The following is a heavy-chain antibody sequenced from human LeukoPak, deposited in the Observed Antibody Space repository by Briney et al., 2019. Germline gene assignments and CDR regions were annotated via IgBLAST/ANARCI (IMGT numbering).Heavy chain of an antibody. D-gene: IGHD4-11*01. Sequence: PGGSLRLSCAASGFTFSSYSMSWVRQAPGKGLEWVSSISSSSSYIYYADSVKGRFTISRDNAKNSLYLQMNSLRAEDTAVYYCAREITTTVTCDYWGQGTLVTVSS. J-gene: IGHJ4*02. V-gene: IGHV3-21*01. CDR2: ISSSSSYI. CDR3: AREITTTVTCDY. CDR1: GFTFSSYS.